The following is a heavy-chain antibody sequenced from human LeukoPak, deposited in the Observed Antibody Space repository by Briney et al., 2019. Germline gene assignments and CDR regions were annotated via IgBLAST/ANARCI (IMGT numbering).Heavy chain of an antibody. CDR2: ISGSGGST. D-gene: IGHD2-2*01. CDR3: AKDRAHQAHDY. V-gene: IGHV3-23*01. J-gene: IGHJ4*02. Sequence: GGSLRLSCAASGFTFSSYAMSWVRQAPGKGREWVSAISGSGGSTYYADPVKGRFTISRDNSKNTLYLQMDSLRAEDTAVYYCAKDRAHQAHDYWGQGTLVTVSS. CDR1: GFTFSSYA.